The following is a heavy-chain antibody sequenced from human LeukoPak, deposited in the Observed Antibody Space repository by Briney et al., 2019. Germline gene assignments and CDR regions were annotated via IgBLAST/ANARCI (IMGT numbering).Heavy chain of an antibody. Sequence: ASVKVSCKASGFTFSNYYMHWVRQAPGQGLEWMGIINPSGGSTSYAQKFQGRVTMTRDMSTSTVYMELSSLRSEDTAVYYCARDLEGSYAYWGQGTLVTVSS. CDR3: ARDLEGSYAY. V-gene: IGHV1-46*01. J-gene: IGHJ4*02. CDR2: INPSGGST. CDR1: GFTFSNYY. D-gene: IGHD3-10*01.